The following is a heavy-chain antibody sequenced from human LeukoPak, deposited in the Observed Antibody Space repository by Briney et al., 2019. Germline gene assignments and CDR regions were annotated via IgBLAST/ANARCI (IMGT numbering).Heavy chain of an antibody. J-gene: IGHJ4*02. CDR3: ARAAYDGSGYYYYFDY. CDR2: ISPIFGTA. CDR1: GGTFSSYA. V-gene: IGHV1-69*13. Sequence: SVKVSCKASGGTFSSYAISWVRQAPGQGLEWMGGISPIFGTANYAQKFQGRVTITADESTSTAYMELSSLRSEDTAVYYCARAAYDGSGYYYYFDYWGQGTLVTVSS. D-gene: IGHD3-22*01.